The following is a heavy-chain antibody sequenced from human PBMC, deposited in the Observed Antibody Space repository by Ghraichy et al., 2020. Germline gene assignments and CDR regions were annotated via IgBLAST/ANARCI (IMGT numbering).Heavy chain of an antibody. CDR3: ARSLIPASVSPHFNVMGL. D-gene: IGHD2-2*02. CDR2: IIPPSGAV. CDR1: GVPFSNYA. V-gene: IGHV1-69*13. J-gene: IGHJ6*02. Sequence: SVKVSCQASGVPFSNYAISWVRQAPGQGLEWMGGIIPPSGAVQYAQKFQGRVAITADESTTTAYMQLTSPTSEDSAIYYCARSLIPASVSPHFNVMGLWGQGTTVIVSS.